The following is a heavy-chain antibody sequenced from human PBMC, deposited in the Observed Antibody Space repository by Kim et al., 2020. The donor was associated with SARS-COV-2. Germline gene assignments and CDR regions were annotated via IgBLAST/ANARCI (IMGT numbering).Heavy chain of an antibody. J-gene: IGHJ4*02. D-gene: IGHD3-10*01. Sequence: PSLKSRVTISVDTSKNQFSLKLSSVTAADTAVYYCARDHYGSGSPYYFDYWGQGTLVTVSS. CDR3: ARDHYGSGSPYYFDY. V-gene: IGHV4-31*02.